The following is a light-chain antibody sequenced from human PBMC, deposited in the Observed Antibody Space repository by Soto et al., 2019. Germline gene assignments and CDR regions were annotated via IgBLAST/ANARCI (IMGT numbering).Light chain of an antibody. V-gene: IGLV4-69*01. CDR2: LNSDGSH. J-gene: IGLJ3*02. Sequence: QPVLTQSPSASASLGASVKVTCTLSSGHSTYAIAWHQQQPEKGPRFLMRLNSDGSHNKGDGIPDRFSGYSSGAERYLTISCLQPEDEADYYCQTWGTGIRVFGGGTKLTVL. CDR3: QTWGTGIRV. CDR1: SGHSTYA.